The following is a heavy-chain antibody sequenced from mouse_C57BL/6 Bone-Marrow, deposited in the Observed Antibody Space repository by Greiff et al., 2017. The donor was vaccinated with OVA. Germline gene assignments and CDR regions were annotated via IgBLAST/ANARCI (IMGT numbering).Heavy chain of an antibody. J-gene: IGHJ1*03. CDR1: GYTFTSYW. V-gene: IGHV1-55*01. D-gene: IGHD2-12*01. Sequence: QVQLQQPGAELVKPGASVKLSCKASGYTFTSYWITWVRQTPGQGLEWIAYICPGSGSTNYNETLKSRVTLTVDTSSSTAYMQLSSLTSEDTAVYYGAREDSNDVDWCVDVWGTGTAATVSS. CDR2: ICPGSGST. CDR3: AREDSNDVDWCVDV.